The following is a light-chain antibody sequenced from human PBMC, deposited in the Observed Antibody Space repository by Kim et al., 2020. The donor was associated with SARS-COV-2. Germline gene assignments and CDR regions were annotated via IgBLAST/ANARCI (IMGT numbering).Light chain of an antibody. V-gene: IGLV3-19*01. J-gene: IGLJ3*02. Sequence: SSELTQDPAVSVALGQTVRITCQGDSLRSYYASWYQQKPGQAPVLVIYGKNNRPSGIPDRLSGSSSGNTASLTIKGAQAEDEADYYCNSRDSSGNHWVFG. CDR3: NSRDSSGNHWV. CDR1: SLRSYY. CDR2: GKN.